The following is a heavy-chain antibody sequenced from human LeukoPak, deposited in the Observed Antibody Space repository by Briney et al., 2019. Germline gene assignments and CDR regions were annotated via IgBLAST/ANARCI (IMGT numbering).Heavy chain of an antibody. Sequence: SATLSLTCTVSGGSISSYYWSWIRQPPGKGLEWIGYIYYSGSTNYNPSLKSRVTISVDTSKNQFSLKLSSVTAADTAVYYCARDRDESNWFDPWGQGTLVTVSS. J-gene: IGHJ5*02. CDR1: GGSISSYY. CDR2: IYYSGST. D-gene: IGHD3-10*01. V-gene: IGHV4-59*01. CDR3: ARDRDESNWFDP.